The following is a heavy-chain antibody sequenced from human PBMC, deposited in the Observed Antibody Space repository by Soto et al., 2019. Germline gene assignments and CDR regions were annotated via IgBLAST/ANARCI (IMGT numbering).Heavy chain of an antibody. Sequence: PGGSLRLSCAASGFTFSSYAMHWVRQAPGKGLEWVANIKQDGSEKYYVDSVKGRFTISRDNAKNSLYLQMNSLRAEDTAVYYCARDSSDYYDSSGYYLDYWGQGTLVTVSS. V-gene: IGHV3-7*01. CDR3: ARDSSDYYDSSGYYLDY. J-gene: IGHJ4*02. D-gene: IGHD3-22*01. CDR2: IKQDGSEK. CDR1: GFTFSSYA.